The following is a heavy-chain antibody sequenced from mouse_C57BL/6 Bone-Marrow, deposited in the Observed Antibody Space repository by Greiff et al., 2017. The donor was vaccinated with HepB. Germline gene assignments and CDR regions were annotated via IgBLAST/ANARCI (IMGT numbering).Heavy chain of an antibody. CDR3: AKHDGYYLAWFAY. V-gene: IGHV2-5*01. D-gene: IGHD2-3*01. J-gene: IGHJ3*01. CDR2: IWRGGST. CDR1: GFSLTSYD. Sequence: VMLVESGPGLVQPSQSLSITCTVSGFSLTSYDVHWVRQSPGKGLEWLGVIWRGGSTDYNAAFMSRLSITKDNSKSQVFFKMNSLQADDTAIYYCAKHDGYYLAWFAYWGQGTLVTVSA.